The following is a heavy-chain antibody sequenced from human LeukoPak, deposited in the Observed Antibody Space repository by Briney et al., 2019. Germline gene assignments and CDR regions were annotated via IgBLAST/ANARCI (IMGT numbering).Heavy chain of an antibody. V-gene: IGHV1-2*02. J-gene: IGHJ4*02. D-gene: IGHD1-26*01. CDR3: ARDAVSAGAQVRDFDY. CDR2: INPNSGGT. CDR1: GYTFTGYY. Sequence: ASVKVSCKASGYTFTGYYMHWVRQAPGQGLEWMGWINPNSGGTNYAQTFQGRVTMTRDTSISTAYMELSRLRSDDTAVYYCARDAVSAGAQVRDFDYWGQGTLVTVSS.